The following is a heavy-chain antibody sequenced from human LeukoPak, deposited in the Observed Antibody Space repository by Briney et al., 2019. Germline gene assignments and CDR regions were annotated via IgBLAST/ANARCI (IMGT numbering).Heavy chain of an antibody. J-gene: IGHJ6*02. CDR1: GASIGIYY. V-gene: IGHV4-4*07. CDR3: ARDRSVPHYYYGMDV. CDR2: IYTSGTS. Sequence: LETLSLTCTVSGASIGIYYWSWIRQPAGKGLEWIGGIYTSGTSNYSPSLKSRVTMSLDLSKNQLSLKLNSVTAADTAVYYCARDRSVPHYYYGMDVWGQGTTVTVSS.